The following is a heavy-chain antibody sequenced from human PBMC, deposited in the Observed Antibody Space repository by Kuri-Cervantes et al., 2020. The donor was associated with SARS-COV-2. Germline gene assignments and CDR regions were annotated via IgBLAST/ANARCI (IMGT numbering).Heavy chain of an antibody. CDR1: GGSFSGYY. D-gene: IGHD4-17*01. J-gene: IGHJ6*02. V-gene: IGHV4-34*01. Sequence: SQTLSLTCAVYGGSFSGYYWSWIRQPPGKGLEWTGEINHSGSTNYNPSLKSRVTISVDTSKNQFSLKLSSVTAADTAVYYCARLSTVTDNYGMDVWGQGTTVTVSS. CDR2: INHSGST. CDR3: ARLSTVTDNYGMDV.